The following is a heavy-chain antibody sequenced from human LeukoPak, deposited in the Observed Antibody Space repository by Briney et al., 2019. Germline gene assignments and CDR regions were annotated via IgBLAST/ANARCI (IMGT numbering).Heavy chain of an antibody. CDR1: GYTFTSYD. V-gene: IGHV1-8*01. CDR2: MNPNSGST. J-gene: IGHJ4*02. D-gene: IGHD6-19*01. CDR3: ARILTVGSGWGFDY. Sequence: ASVKVSCKASGYTFTSYDINWVRQATGQGLEWMGWMNPNSGSTRYAQKFQGRVTMTRNTSISTTYMELSSLRSEDTAVYYCARILTVGSGWGFDYWGQGTLVTVS.